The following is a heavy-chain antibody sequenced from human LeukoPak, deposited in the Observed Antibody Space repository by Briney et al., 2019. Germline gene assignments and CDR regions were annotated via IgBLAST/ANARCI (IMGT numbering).Heavy chain of an antibody. Sequence: GVPLRLSCAASGFTFSTYPMNWARQAPGKGLEWVSYISSRSTTIYYADSVKGRFTISRDTAKNSLYLQMNSLRDEDTAVYYCARDGDSTGRHFDYWGQGTLVTV. J-gene: IGHJ4*02. CDR2: ISSRSTTI. CDR1: GFTFSTYP. D-gene: IGHD4-11*01. V-gene: IGHV3-48*02. CDR3: ARDGDSTGRHFDY.